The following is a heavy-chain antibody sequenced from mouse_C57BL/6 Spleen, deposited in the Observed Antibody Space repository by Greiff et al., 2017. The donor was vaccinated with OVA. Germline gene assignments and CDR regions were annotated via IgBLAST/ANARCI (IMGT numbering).Heavy chain of an antibody. CDR2: INPNNGGT. CDR3: ARWIYYYGSSYGRDAMDD. V-gene: IGHV1-26*01. D-gene: IGHD1-1*01. Sequence: VQLQQSGPELVKPGATVKISCKKSKKTFTDYYMNWVKQSHGKSLEWIGDINPNNGGTSYNQKFKGKATLTVDKSSSTAYMELRSLTSEDSAVYYCARWIYYYGSSYGRDAMDDWGQGTSVTVSS. CDR1: KKTFTDYY. J-gene: IGHJ4*01.